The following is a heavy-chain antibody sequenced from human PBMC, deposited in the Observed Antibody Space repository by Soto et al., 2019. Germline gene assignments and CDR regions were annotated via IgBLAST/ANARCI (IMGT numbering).Heavy chain of an antibody. D-gene: IGHD2-8*02. CDR1: GVTFSSYA. Sequence: XGSLRLSCAASGVTFSSYAMSWVRQAPGKGLDWVSAISGSGGSTYYADSVKGRFTISRDNSKNTLYLQMNSLRAEDTAVYYCAKALRGPRVVYKSPASFDPWGQGTLVTVSS. CDR3: AKALRGPRVVYKSPASFDP. CDR2: ISGSGGST. J-gene: IGHJ5*02. V-gene: IGHV3-23*01.